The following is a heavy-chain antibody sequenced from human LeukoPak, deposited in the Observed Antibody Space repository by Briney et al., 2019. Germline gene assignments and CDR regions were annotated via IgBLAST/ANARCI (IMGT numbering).Heavy chain of an antibody. CDR3: AKDFGLSDKAMV. J-gene: IGHJ4*02. CDR1: GFTVRSNY. D-gene: IGHD5-18*01. Sequence: GGSLRLSCAASGFTVRSNYMSWVRQAPGKGLEWVSVIYSGGSTYYADSVKGRFTISRDNSKNTLYLQMNSLRAEDTAVYYCAKDFGLSDKAMVWGQGTLVTVSS. CDR2: IYSGGST. V-gene: IGHV3-66*01.